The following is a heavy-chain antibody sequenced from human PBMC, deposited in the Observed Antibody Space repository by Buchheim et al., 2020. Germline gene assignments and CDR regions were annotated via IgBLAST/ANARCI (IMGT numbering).Heavy chain of an antibody. CDR3: SKDRVILPYYFEY. D-gene: IGHD1-26*01. CDR2: IIGSGGST. V-gene: IGHV3-23*01. Sequence: EVQLLESGGGLVQPGGSLRLSCAASGFTFSSYAMSWVRQAPGKGLEWVSTIIGSGGSTHYADSVKVRFTISRDNSKNTLYLQINSLRAEDTAVYYCSKDRVILPYYFEYWGQGTL. CDR1: GFTFSSYA. J-gene: IGHJ4*02.